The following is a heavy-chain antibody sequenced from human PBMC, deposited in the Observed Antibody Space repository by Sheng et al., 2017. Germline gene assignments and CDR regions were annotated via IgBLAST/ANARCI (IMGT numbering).Heavy chain of an antibody. V-gene: IGHV3-7*01. CDR2: IKQDGSEK. CDR1: GFTFSSYW. Sequence: EVQLVESGGGLVQPGGSLRLSCAASGFTFSSYWMSWVRQAPGKGLEWVANIKQDGSEKYYVDSVKGRFTISRDNAKNSLYLQMNSLRAEDTAVYYCARDRLCSSTSCYDWDRWVHGMDVWGKGTTVTVSS. CDR3: ARDRLCSSTSCYDWDRWVHGMDV. D-gene: IGHD2-2*01. J-gene: IGHJ6*03.